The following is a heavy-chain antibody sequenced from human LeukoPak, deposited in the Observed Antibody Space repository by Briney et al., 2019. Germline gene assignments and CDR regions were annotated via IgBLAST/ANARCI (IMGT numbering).Heavy chain of an antibody. CDR1: GITFNIYS. J-gene: IGHJ3*02. CDR3: AKSGSGYYKGAFDI. V-gene: IGHV3-23*01. D-gene: IGHD3-22*01. CDR2: ISGSGGST. Sequence: GGSLRLSCVASGITFNIYSMAWLRQAPGKGLEWVSAISGSGGSTYYADSVKGRFTISRDNSKNTLYLQMNSLRAEDTAVYYCAKSGSGYYKGAFDIWGQGTMVTVSS.